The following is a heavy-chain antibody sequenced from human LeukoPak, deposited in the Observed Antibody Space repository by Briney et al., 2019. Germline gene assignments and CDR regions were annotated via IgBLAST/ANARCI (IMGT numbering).Heavy chain of an antibody. Sequence: GGSLRLSCAASGFTFSSYWMSWVRQAPGKGLEWVAVIWYDGSNKYYADSVKGRFTISRDNSKNTLYLQMNGLRAEDTAVYYCARGVGASDYWGQGTLVTVSS. J-gene: IGHJ4*02. D-gene: IGHD1-26*01. CDR1: GFTFSSYW. V-gene: IGHV3-33*08. CDR2: IWYDGSNK. CDR3: ARGVGASDY.